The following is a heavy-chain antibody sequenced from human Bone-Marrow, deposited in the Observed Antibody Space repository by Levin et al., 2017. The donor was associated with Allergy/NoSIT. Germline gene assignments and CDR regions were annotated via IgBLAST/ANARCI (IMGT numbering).Heavy chain of an antibody. J-gene: IGHJ4*02. CDR1: GFSVSRNY. Sequence: PGGSLRLSCAASGFSVSRNYMSWVRQAPGKGLEWVSLIFSGGDTHYADSVKGRFTISRDNSRNPLYLKMNTLRGDDTAVYYCARNGVGTAAGTPWGQGTLVTVSS. D-gene: IGHD6-13*01. V-gene: IGHV3-66*01. CDR2: IFSGGDT. CDR3: ARNGVGTAAGTP.